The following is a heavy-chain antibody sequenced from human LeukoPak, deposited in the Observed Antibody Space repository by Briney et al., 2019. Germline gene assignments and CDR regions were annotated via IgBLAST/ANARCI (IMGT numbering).Heavy chain of an antibody. CDR2: IYNIGST. V-gene: IGHV4-59*01. J-gene: IGHJ3*02. D-gene: IGHD1-26*01. CDR1: GASISSYF. Sequence: SETLSLTCTVSGASISSYFWTWIRQPPGKGLEWIGFIYNIGSTNYNPSLKSRVTISVDTSKNQFSLKLSSVTAADTAVYYCARDKPRRGGADAFDIWGQGTMVTVSS. CDR3: ARDKPRRGGADAFDI.